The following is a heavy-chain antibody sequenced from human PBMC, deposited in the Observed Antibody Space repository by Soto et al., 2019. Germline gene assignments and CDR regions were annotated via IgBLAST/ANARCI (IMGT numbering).Heavy chain of an antibody. CDR3: AKDITYYYDSSGYSDAFDI. Sequence: EVQLLESGGGLVQPGGSLRLSCAASGFTFSNYVMSWVRQAPGKGLEWVSGISGSGGSTYYADSVKGRFTISRDNSKNTLYLQMNSLRAEDTAVYYCAKDITYYYDSSGYSDAFDIWGQGTMVTVSS. CDR1: GFTFSNYV. D-gene: IGHD3-22*01. J-gene: IGHJ3*02. V-gene: IGHV3-23*01. CDR2: ISGSGGST.